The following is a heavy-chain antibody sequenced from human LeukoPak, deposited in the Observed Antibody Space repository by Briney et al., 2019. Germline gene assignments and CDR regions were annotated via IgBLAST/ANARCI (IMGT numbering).Heavy chain of an antibody. CDR1: GYTFTSYY. Sequence: ASVKVSCKASGYTFTSYYMHWVRQAPGQGLEWMGWIHIYRGNTNYAQKFQGRVTMTTDTSTSTVYMEVRGLRSDDTAMYYCARDVGITVADSFDPWGQGTLVTVSS. D-gene: IGHD6-13*01. V-gene: IGHV1-18*04. J-gene: IGHJ5*02. CDR2: IHIYRGNT. CDR3: ARDVGITVADSFDP.